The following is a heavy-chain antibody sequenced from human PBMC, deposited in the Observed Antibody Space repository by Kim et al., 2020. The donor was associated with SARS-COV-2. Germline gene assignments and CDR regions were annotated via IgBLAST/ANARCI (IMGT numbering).Heavy chain of an antibody. CDR1: GFTFSSYA. CDR3: ASSQNYYYMDV. CDR2: ISYDGSNK. Sequence: GGSLRLSCAASGFTFSSYAMHWVRQAPGKGLEWVAVISYDGSNKYYADSVKGRFTISRDNSKNTLYLQMNSLRAEDTAVYYCASSQNYYYMDVWGKGTT. V-gene: IGHV3-30-3*01. J-gene: IGHJ6*03.